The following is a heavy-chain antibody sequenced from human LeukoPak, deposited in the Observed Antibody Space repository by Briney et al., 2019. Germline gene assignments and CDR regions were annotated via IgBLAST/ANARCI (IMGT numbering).Heavy chain of an antibody. D-gene: IGHD3-22*01. CDR1: GGSISSSSYY. CDR2: IYYSGST. V-gene: IGHV4-39*07. J-gene: IGHJ4*02. CDR3: ARADDSSGYSIGY. Sequence: SETLSLTCTVSGGSISSSSYYWGWIRQPPGKGLEWIGSIYYSGSTYYNPSLKSRVTISVDTSKNQFSLKLSSVTAADTAVYYCARADDSSGYSIGYWGQGTLVTVSS.